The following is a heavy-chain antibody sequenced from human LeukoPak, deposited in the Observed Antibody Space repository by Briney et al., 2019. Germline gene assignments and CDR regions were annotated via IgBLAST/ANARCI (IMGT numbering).Heavy chain of an antibody. Sequence: GGSLRLSCTASEFTFTNYGMHWVRQAPGKGLEWVAVISNDGTEKYYADSVKGRFTISRDNSEDTLYLQLNSLRPDDTAVYYCARVRVILTTMASFSYWGLGTLVTVSS. CDR2: ISNDGTEK. CDR1: EFTFTNYG. J-gene: IGHJ4*02. D-gene: IGHD3-9*01. CDR3: ARVRVILTTMASFSY. V-gene: IGHV3-30-3*01.